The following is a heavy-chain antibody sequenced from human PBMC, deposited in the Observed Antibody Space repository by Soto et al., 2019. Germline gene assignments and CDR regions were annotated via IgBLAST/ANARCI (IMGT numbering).Heavy chain of an antibody. CDR3: ARLGFTMVRGVTYYYYGMDV. V-gene: IGHV1-8*01. CDR1: GYTFTSYD. J-gene: IGHJ6*02. Sequence: ASVKVSCKASGYTFTSYDINWVRQATGQGLEWMGWMNPNSGNTGYAQKFQGRVTMTRNTSISTAYMELSSLRSEDTAVYYCARLGFTMVRGVTYYYYGMDVLGQGATVPVP. CDR2: MNPNSGNT. D-gene: IGHD3-10*01.